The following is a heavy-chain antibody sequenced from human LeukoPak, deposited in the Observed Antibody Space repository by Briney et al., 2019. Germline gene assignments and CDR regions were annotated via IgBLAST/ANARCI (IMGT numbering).Heavy chain of an antibody. J-gene: IGHJ4*02. V-gene: IGHV5-51*01. CDR3: ARGLYCSGGSCRFDY. CDR2: IYPGDSDI. Sequence: GESLKISCEGSGYSFTISWIGWVRQVPGKGLEWMGLIYPGDSDIRYSPSFQGQVTISADKSITTAYLQWSSLKASDTAIYYCARGLYCSGGSCRFDYWDQGTLVTVSS. CDR1: GYSFTISW. D-gene: IGHD2-15*01.